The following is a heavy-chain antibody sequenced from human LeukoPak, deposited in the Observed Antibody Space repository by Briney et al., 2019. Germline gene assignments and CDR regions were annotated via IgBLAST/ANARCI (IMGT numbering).Heavy chain of an antibody. Sequence: QPGGSLRLSCVASGFTFSSYWTSLVRQTPGKGLEWVAHLNQDGSERYYVDSVKGRFTISRENVKNSLYLQMNSLRAEDTAVYYCAKCGTGSNFDYWGQGMLVTVSS. CDR3: AKCGTGSNFDY. J-gene: IGHJ4*02. D-gene: IGHD3-10*01. CDR2: LNQDGSER. CDR1: GFTFSSYW. V-gene: IGHV3-7*02.